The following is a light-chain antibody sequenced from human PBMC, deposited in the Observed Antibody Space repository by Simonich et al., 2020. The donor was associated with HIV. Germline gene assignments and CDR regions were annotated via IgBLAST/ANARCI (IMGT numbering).Light chain of an antibody. CDR1: SGYDNYK. Sequence: QPVLTQPPSASASLGASVTLTCNLGSGYDNYKVDWYQQRPGKGPRFVMRVGTGGIEGSKGDGNPDRFSALGSGLNRYLTIKNIQEEDESDYHCGADHGSGSNFVWVFGGGTKVTVL. CDR2: VGTGGIEG. V-gene: IGLV9-49*01. J-gene: IGLJ3*02. CDR3: GADHGSGSNFVWV.